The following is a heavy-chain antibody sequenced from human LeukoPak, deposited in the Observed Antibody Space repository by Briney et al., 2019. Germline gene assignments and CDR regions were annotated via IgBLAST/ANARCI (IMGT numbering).Heavy chain of an antibody. Sequence: GGSLRLSCAASGFTFDDYAMRWVRHAPGKGREWVAGISWNRASIGYADSVKGRFTISRHNAKNSLYLQMNSLRAEDTALYYCAKDATGIAVAGPIDYWGQGTLVTVSS. J-gene: IGHJ4*02. CDR3: AKDATGIAVAGPIDY. D-gene: IGHD6-19*01. CDR1: GFTFDDYA. V-gene: IGHV3-9*01. CDR2: ISWNRASI.